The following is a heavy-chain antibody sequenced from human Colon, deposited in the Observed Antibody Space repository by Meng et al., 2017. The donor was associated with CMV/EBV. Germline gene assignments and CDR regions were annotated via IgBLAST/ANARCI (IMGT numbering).Heavy chain of an antibody. J-gene: IGHJ4*02. Sequence: GGSLRLSCAASGFTFSDHFMDWIRQSPGKGLEWVGRAKNRAHNYGTEYAASVKGRFTISRDDSNNSLSLQMHSLKSDDTAVYYCVRDSRNYAFDFWGQGTLVTVSS. V-gene: IGHV3-72*01. D-gene: IGHD2-2*01. CDR3: VRDSRNYAFDF. CDR1: GFTFSDHF. CDR2: AKNRAHNYGT.